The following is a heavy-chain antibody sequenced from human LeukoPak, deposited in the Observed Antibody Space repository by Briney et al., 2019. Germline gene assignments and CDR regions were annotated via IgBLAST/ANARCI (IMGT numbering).Heavy chain of an antibody. J-gene: IGHJ6*03. D-gene: IGHD5-18*01. V-gene: IGHV3-15*01. CDR1: GFTYTTYW. CDR3: TTESQYTYGYGYYHYYMDV. Sequence: GGSLRLSCEASGFTYTTYWMSWVRQAPGKGLEWVGRIKSKTEGGTIEYAAPVEGRFSISRDDSKNTLYLQMNSLKTEDTAVYYCTTESQYTYGYGYYHYYMDVWGKGTTVTVSS. CDR2: IKSKTEGGTI.